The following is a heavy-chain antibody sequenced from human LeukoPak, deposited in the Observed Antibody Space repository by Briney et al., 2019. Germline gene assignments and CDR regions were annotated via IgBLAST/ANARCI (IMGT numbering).Heavy chain of an antibody. Sequence: GESLKISCMGSGYTFSNYWIAWVRQMPGKGLEWMGIINPGDSDTRYNPSFQGQVTISADKSINTAYLQWSSLEASDTAMYYCARRAEAAEYFQHWGQGTLVTVSS. CDR1: GYTFSNYW. V-gene: IGHV5-51*01. CDR3: ARRAEAAEYFQH. CDR2: INPGDSDT. J-gene: IGHJ1*01.